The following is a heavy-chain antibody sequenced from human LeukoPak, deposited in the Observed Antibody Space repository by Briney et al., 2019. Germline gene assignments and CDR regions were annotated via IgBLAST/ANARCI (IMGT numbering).Heavy chain of an antibody. CDR2: IYHSGST. J-gene: IGHJ6*03. CDR1: GGSISSTNYY. D-gene: IGHD6-13*01. Sequence: SETLSLTCTVSGGSISSTNYYWGWIRQPPGKGLEWIGSIYHSGSTYYNPSLKSRVTISVDTSKNQFSLKLSSVTAADTAVYYCARADYSSTWSHDYYYMDVWGKGTTVTVSS. CDR3: ARADYSSTWSHDYYYMDV. V-gene: IGHV4-39*07.